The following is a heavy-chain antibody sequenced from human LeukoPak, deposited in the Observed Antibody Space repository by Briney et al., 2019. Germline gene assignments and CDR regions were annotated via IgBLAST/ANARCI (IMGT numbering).Heavy chain of an antibody. D-gene: IGHD1-26*01. CDR2: ISAKNGNT. Sequence: GASVKVSCKASGYTFTNYGISWVRQAPGQGLEWMGWISAKNGNTDYAQKFQGRVTMTADRSTSTAYMELRGLRSDDTAVYYCARRIVRAHLGDYWGQGTLVTVSS. V-gene: IGHV1-18*01. CDR1: GYTFTNYG. CDR3: ARRIVRAHLGDY. J-gene: IGHJ4*02.